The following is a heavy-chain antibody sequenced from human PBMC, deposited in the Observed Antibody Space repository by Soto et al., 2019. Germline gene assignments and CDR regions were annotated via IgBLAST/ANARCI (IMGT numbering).Heavy chain of an antibody. D-gene: IGHD3-22*01. V-gene: IGHV4-59*01. CDR2: IYFRGTT. J-gene: IGHJ4*02. CDR1: GGSISSYS. Sequence: SETLSLTCTVTGGSISSYSWILLRQPPGKGLEWIGYIYFRGTTNYNPSLKSRVTMSADTSKNQFSLKLNSVTAADTAVYYCARMNYYDTSGYPFDYWGQGMMVTVS. CDR3: ARMNYYDTSGYPFDY.